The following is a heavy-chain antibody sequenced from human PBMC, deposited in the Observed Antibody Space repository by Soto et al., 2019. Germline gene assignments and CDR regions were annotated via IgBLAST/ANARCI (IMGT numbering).Heavy chain of an antibody. Sequence: QAQLVESGGGVVQPGRSLRHSCAASGFTFSSYGMHWVRQAPGKGLEWMAVIWYDGNSKDYGDSVRGRFTVSRDNSKNTLYLQMNSLRAEDTAVYYCARDSSSGEGFDFWGQGTLVTVST. V-gene: IGHV3-33*01. D-gene: IGHD7-27*01. CDR2: IWYDGNSK. CDR1: GFTFSSYG. CDR3: ARDSSSGEGFDF. J-gene: IGHJ4*02.